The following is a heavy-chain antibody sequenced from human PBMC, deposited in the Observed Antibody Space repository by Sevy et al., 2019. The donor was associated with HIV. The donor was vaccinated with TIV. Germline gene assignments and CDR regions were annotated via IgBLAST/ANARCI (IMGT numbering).Heavy chain of an antibody. V-gene: IGHV3-30-3*01. Sequence: GGSLRLSCAASGFTFSSYAMHWVRQAPGKGLEWVAVISYDGSNKYYADSVKGRFTISRDNSKNTLYLQMNSLRAEETAVYYCARDSLGIAAAGRLHYAFDIWGQGTMVTVSS. CDR1: GFTFSSYA. J-gene: IGHJ3*02. CDR2: ISYDGSNK. D-gene: IGHD6-13*01. CDR3: ARDSLGIAAAGRLHYAFDI.